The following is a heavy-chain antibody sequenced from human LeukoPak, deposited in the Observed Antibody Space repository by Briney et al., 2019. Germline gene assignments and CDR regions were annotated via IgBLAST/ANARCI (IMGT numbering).Heavy chain of an antibody. CDR1: GFTFSSYS. J-gene: IGHJ4*02. CDR2: ISSSSSYI. D-gene: IGHD1-26*01. CDR3: ARDRPPVGAIDY. Sequence: GGPLRLSCAASGFTFSSYSMNWVRQAPGKGLEWVSSISSSSSYIYYADSVKGRFTISRDNAKNSLYLQMNSLRDEDTAVYFCARDRPPVGAIDYWGQGTLVTVSS. V-gene: IGHV3-21*01.